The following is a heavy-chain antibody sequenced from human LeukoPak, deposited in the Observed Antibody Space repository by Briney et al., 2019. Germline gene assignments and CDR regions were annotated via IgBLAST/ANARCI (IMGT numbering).Heavy chain of an antibody. Sequence: GGSLRLSCAASGFTFTNAWMSWVRQAPGKGLVWVSRINSDGSSTSYADSVKGRFTISRDNAKNTLYLLMNSLRAEDTAVYFCAREGSSWQIDYWGQGTLVTVSS. CDR1: GFTFTNAW. CDR3: AREGSSWQIDY. D-gene: IGHD6-13*01. V-gene: IGHV3-74*01. J-gene: IGHJ4*02. CDR2: INSDGSST.